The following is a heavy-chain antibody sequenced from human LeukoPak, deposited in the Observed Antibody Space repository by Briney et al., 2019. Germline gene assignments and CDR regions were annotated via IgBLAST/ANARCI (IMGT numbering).Heavy chain of an antibody. CDR1: GFTFDDYA. V-gene: IGHV3-9*03. CDR3: AKDGGYSGYDHLDY. Sequence: GGSLRLSCAASGFTFDDYAMHWVRQAPGKGLEWVSGISWNSGSIGYADSVKGRFTISRDNAKNSLYLQMNSLRAEDMALYYCAKDGGYSGYDHLDYWGQGTLVTVSS. CDR2: ISWNSGSI. J-gene: IGHJ4*02. D-gene: IGHD5-12*01.